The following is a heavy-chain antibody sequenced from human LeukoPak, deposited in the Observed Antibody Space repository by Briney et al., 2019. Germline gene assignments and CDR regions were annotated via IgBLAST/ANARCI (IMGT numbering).Heavy chain of an antibody. CDR1: GFTFSRYW. Sequence: GGSLRLSCVASGFTFSRYWISWVRQAPGKGLEWVANIKQDGSEKYYVDSVKGRFTISRDNAKNSLYLQMNSLRGEDTAVYYCVRVSCTNGVCYGFDYWGQGTLVTVSS. J-gene: IGHJ4*02. V-gene: IGHV3-7*01. CDR2: IKQDGSEK. CDR3: VRVSCTNGVCYGFDY. D-gene: IGHD2-8*01.